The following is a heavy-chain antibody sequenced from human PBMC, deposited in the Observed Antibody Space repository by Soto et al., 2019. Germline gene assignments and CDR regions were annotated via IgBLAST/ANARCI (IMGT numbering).Heavy chain of an antibody. CDR2: ISYDGSNK. CDR3: ARDSNSITIFGVVTPYYYGMDV. V-gene: IGHV3-30-3*01. Sequence: GGSLRLSCAASGFTFSSYAMHWVRQAPGKGLEWVAVISYDGSNKYYADSVKGRFTISRDNSKNTLYLQMNSLRAEDTAVYYCARDSNSITIFGVVTPYYYGMDVWGQGTTVTVSS. D-gene: IGHD3-3*01. CDR1: GFTFSSYA. J-gene: IGHJ6*02.